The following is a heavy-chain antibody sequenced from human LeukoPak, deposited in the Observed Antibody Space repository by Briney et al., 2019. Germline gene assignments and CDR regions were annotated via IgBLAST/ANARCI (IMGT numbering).Heavy chain of an antibody. J-gene: IGHJ5*02. CDR1: GYSFTSHD. V-gene: IGHV1-8*03. CDR2: MNANSGKT. Sequence: ASVIVSCRTSGYSFTSHDINWVRQVPGQGLEWMGWMNANSGKTGYGQKFQGGLTITGNTSITTVFMELSSLTSEDTAVYYCARGSLEGIQSGCFHSRWFDPWGRGTLVIVSS. D-gene: IGHD6-19*01. CDR3: ARGSLEGIQSGCFHSRWFDP.